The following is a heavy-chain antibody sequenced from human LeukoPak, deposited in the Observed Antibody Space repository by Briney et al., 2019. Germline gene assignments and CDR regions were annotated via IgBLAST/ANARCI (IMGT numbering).Heavy chain of an antibody. V-gene: IGHV4-38-2*01. D-gene: IGHD3-3*01. CDR2: IYHSGST. Sequence: QSSETLSLTCAVSGYSISSGYYWGWIRQPPGKGLEWIGSIYHSGSTYYNPSLKSRVTISVDTSKNQFSLKLSSVTAADTAVYYCARVKYYDFWSGYSYWFDPWGQGTLVTVSS. CDR1: GYSISSGYY. CDR3: ARVKYYDFWSGYSYWFDP. J-gene: IGHJ5*02.